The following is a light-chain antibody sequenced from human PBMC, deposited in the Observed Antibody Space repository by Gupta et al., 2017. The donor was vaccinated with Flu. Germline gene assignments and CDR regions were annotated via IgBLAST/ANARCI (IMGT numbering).Light chain of an antibody. J-gene: IGKJ1*01. CDR3: QQYGRAPQA. Sequence: IVLTQSPVTLSLSPGERATLSCRASQSVRGDYVAWYQQRPGLAPRLLIYDAFKKATGIPDRFSGSGSGTDFTLTINRLEPEDLAVYYCQQYGRAPQAFGQGTKVEI. CDR1: QSVRGDY. V-gene: IGKV3-20*01. CDR2: DAF.